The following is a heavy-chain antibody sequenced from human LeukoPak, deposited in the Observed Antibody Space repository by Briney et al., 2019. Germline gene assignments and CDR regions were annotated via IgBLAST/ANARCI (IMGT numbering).Heavy chain of an antibody. CDR3: ARVPITLAGTKDAKYFHH. D-gene: IGHD6-19*01. V-gene: IGHV3-74*01. CDR1: GFTFSSYS. Sequence: PGGSLRLSCAASGFTFSSYSMNGVRQAPGKGLVWVSRINSDGSSTSYADSVKGRFTISRDNAKNTLYLQMNSLRAEDTAVYYCARVPITLAGTKDAKYFHHWGQGTLVTVS. CDR2: INSDGSST. J-gene: IGHJ1*01.